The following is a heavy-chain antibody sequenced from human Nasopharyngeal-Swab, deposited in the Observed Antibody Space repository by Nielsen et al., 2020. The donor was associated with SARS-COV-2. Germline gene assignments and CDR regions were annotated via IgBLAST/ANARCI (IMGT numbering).Heavy chain of an antibody. CDR3: ARLSITGTPEGHYYYGMDV. CDR2: IDPSDSYT. Sequence: VRQMPGKGLEWVGRIDPSDSYTNYSPSFQGHVTISADKSISTAYLQWSSLKASDTAMYYCARLSITGTPEGHYYYGMDVWGQGTTVTVS. V-gene: IGHV5-10-1*01. J-gene: IGHJ6*02. D-gene: IGHD1-20*01.